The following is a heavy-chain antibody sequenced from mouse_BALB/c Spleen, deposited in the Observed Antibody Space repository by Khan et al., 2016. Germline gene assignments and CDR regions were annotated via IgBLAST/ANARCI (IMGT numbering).Heavy chain of an antibody. D-gene: IGHD2-4*01. CDR2: ISYSGST. Sequence: EVELVESGPGLVKPSQSLSLTCTVTGYSITSDYAWNWIRQFPGNKLEWMGYISYSGSTSYNPSLQSRISITRDTSKNQFFLQLNSVTTEDTATYYCARSMITTAFAYWGQGTLVTVSA. J-gene: IGHJ3*01. CDR3: ARSMITTAFAY. CDR1: GYSITSDYA. V-gene: IGHV3-2*02.